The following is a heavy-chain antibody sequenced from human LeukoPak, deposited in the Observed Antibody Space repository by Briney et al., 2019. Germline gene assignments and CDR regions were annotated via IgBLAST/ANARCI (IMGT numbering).Heavy chain of an antibody. CDR3: AKSKHIVVVTAIRAPLDY. CDR1: GFTFSSYS. CDR2: ISSSSSYI. Sequence: GSLRLSCAASGFTFSSYSMNWVRQAPGKGLEWVSSISSSSSYIYYADSVKGRFTISRDNAKNSLYLQMNSLRAEDTAVYYCAKSKHIVVVTAIRAPLDYWGQGTLVTVSS. J-gene: IGHJ4*02. D-gene: IGHD2-21*02. V-gene: IGHV3-21*04.